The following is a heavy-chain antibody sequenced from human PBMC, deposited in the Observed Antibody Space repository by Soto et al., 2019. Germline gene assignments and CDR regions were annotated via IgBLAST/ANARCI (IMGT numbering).Heavy chain of an antibody. Sequence: GGSLRLSCAASGFTFSTYAMSWVRQAPGKGLEWVSTISGGGDGTYYADSVKGRFTISRDNSKNTMYLQMDSLRAEDSAVYYCAKDRPTTSSSKMDVWGKGTTVTVSS. CDR1: GFTFSTYA. D-gene: IGHD6-6*01. CDR2: ISGGGDGT. J-gene: IGHJ6*04. V-gene: IGHV3-23*01. CDR3: AKDRPTTSSSKMDV.